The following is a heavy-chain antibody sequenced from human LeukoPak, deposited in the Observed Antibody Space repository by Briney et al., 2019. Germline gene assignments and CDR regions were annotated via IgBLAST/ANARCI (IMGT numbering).Heavy chain of an antibody. CDR1: GGSISSYY. D-gene: IGHD3-10*01. V-gene: IGHV4-59*01. CDR3: ARGPRYYYGSGSYYL. J-gene: IGHJ4*02. Sequence: SETLSLTCTVSGGSISSYYWSWIRQPPGKGLEWIGYIYYSGSTNYNPSLKSRVTISVDTSKNQFSLKLSSVTAADTAVYYCARGPRYYYGSGSYYLWGQGTLVTVSS. CDR2: IYYSGST.